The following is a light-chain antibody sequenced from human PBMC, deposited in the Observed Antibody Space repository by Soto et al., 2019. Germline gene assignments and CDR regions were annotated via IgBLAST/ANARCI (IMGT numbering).Light chain of an antibody. CDR2: GAS. Sequence: IVLTQSPATLSLSPGERATLSCRASQTVRNNNLAWYQQKPGQAPRVLIYGASTRATGIPARFSGRGSGTGFTLTISSLQSEDFAVYYCQQYSDWPLTFGGGTKVEI. CDR1: QTVRNNN. CDR3: QQYSDWPLT. J-gene: IGKJ4*01. V-gene: IGKV3-15*01.